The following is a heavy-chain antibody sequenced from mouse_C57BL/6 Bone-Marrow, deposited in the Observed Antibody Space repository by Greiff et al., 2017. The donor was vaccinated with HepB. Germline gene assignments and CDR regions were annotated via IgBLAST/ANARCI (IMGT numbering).Heavy chain of an antibody. CDR2: IDPSDSYT. D-gene: IGHD1-1*01. V-gene: IGHV1-69*01. J-gene: IGHJ1*03. CDR3: ARSPTVVATYWYFDV. CDR1: GYTFTSYW. Sequence: VQLQQPGAELVMPGASVKLSCKASGYTFTSYWMHWVKQRPGQGLEWIGEIDPSDSYTNYNQKFKGKSTLTVDKSSSTAYMQLSSLTSEDSAVYYCARSPTVVATYWYFDVWGTGTTVTVSS.